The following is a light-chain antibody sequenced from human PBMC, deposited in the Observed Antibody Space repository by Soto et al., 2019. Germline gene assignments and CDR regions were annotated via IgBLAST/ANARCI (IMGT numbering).Light chain of an antibody. CDR3: QQYENLPT. J-gene: IGKJ5*01. Sequence: DTQMTQSPSSLSASVGDRVTITCRASQGIYNYLAWYQQKPGKVPKILIYAASSLVSGVPSRFSGSGSGTDFTFTISRLQPEDIATYYCQQYENLPTFGQGTRLEIK. V-gene: IGKV1-27*01. CDR1: QGIYNY. CDR2: AAS.